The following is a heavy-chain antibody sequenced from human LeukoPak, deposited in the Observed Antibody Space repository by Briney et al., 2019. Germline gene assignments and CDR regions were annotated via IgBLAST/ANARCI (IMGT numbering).Heavy chain of an antibody. CDR1: GFTFSSYA. Sequence: PGGSLRLSCAASGFTFSSYAMHWVRQAPGKGLEWVAVISYDGSNKYYADSVKGRFTISRVNSKNTLYLQMNSLRAEDTAVYYCATEEVVVAADDYWGQGTLVTVSS. D-gene: IGHD2-15*01. J-gene: IGHJ4*02. V-gene: IGHV3-30*04. CDR3: ATEEVVVAADDY. CDR2: ISYDGSNK.